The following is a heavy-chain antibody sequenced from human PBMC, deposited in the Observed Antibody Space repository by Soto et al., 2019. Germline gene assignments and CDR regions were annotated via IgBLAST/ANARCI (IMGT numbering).Heavy chain of an antibody. J-gene: IGHJ4*02. CDR1: GFTFSSYG. CDR2: IWYDGSNK. Sequence: QVQLVESGGGVVQPGRSLRLFCAASGFTFSSYGMHWVRQAPGTGLEWVAVIWYDGSNKYYADSVKGRFTSSRDNSKNTLNLQMKSLRAENRGVYYCEIDDYVWGSYRLIHYWVEGAPVTV. V-gene: IGHV3-33*01. D-gene: IGHD3-16*02. CDR3: EIDDYVWGSYRLIHY.